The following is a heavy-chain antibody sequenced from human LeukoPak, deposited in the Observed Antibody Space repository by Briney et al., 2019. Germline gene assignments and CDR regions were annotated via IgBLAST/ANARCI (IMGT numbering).Heavy chain of an antibody. Sequence: PSETLSLTCSVSGGSISSSSDYWGWVRQPPGKGLEWIGSIYHSETTYYNPSLKSRVIISVDTSKNQFSLKLSSVTAADTAVYYCARGPVAAARPYYYYYYGMDVWGQGTTVTVSS. CDR3: ARGPVAAARPYYYYYYGMDV. CDR2: IYHSETT. J-gene: IGHJ6*02. CDR1: GGSISSSSDY. V-gene: IGHV4-39*01. D-gene: IGHD6-13*01.